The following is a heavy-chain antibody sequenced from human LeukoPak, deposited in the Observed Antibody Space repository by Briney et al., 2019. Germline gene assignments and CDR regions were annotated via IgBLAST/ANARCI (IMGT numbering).Heavy chain of an antibody. CDR2: ISGSGGST. J-gene: IGHJ4*02. CDR3: AKDLGYVWGSYRHFDY. CDR1: GFTFSSYG. V-gene: IGHV3-23*01. Sequence: PGGTLRLSCAASGFTFSSYGMSWVRQAPGKGLEWVSAISGSGGSTYYADSVKGRFTISRDNSKNTLYLQMNSLRAEDTAVYYCAKDLGYVWGSYRHFDYWGQGTLVTVSS. D-gene: IGHD3-16*02.